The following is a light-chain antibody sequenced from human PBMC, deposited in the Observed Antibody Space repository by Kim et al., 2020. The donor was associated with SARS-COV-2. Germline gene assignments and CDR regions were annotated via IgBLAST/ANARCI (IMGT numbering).Light chain of an antibody. V-gene: IGKV4-1*01. CDR2: WAS. CDR1: QSVLYSSNNNNY. CDR3: QQYYSTPLT. Sequence: ATINCKSSQSVLYSSNNNNYLAWYQQKPVQPPKLLIYWASTRESGVPDRFSGSGSGTDFTLTISSLQAEDVAVYYCQQYYSTPLTFGGGTKVDIK. J-gene: IGKJ4*01.